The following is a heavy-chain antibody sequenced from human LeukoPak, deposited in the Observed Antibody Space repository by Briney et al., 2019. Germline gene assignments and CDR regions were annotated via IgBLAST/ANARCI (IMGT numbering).Heavy chain of an antibody. CDR1: GYSFTSYW. V-gene: IGHV5-51*01. CDR3: ARLGKNYYLYHGMDV. D-gene: IGHD3-10*01. Sequence: GEPLKTSCKGSGYSFTSYWIAWVRQMPGKGLEWMGIIYPGDSDTRYSPSFQGQVTISVDKSISTAYLQWSSLKASDSAMYYCARLGKNYYLYHGMDVWGPGTTVIVSS. J-gene: IGHJ6*02. CDR2: IYPGDSDT.